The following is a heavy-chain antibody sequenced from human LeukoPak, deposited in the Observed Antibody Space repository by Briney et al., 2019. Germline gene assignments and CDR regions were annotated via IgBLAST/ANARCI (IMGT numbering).Heavy chain of an antibody. CDR1: GDSISSGSYY. Sequence: SETLSLTCTVSGDSISSGSYYWGWIRQPPGKGLEWIGNIYYRGNTYFNPSLKSRVTISVDTSKNQFFLKLSSVTAADTAVYYCASRILTGYRSDYWGQGTLVTVSS. CDR2: IYYRGNT. CDR3: ASRILTGYRSDY. V-gene: IGHV4-39*01. D-gene: IGHD3-9*01. J-gene: IGHJ4*02.